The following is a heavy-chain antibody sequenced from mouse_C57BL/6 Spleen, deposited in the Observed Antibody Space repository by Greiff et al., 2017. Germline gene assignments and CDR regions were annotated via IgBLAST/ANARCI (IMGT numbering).Heavy chain of an antibody. Sequence: VKLVESGAELVRPGASVTLSCKASGYTFTDYEMHWVKQTPVHGLEWIGAIDPETGGTAYNQKFKGKAILTADKSSSTAYMELRSLTSEDSAVYYCTRSPSNWEFAYWGQGTLVTVSA. CDR3: TRSPSNWEFAY. V-gene: IGHV1-15*01. J-gene: IGHJ3*01. CDR1: GYTFTDYE. D-gene: IGHD4-1*01. CDR2: IDPETGGT.